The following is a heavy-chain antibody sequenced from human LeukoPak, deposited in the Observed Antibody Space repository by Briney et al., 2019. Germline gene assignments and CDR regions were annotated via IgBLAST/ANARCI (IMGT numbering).Heavy chain of an antibody. CDR1: GYTLTESS. D-gene: IGHD3-16*02. Sequence: ASVKVSCKVSGYTLTESSMHWVRQAPGKGLEWMGGFDPEDGETIYAQKFQGRVAMTEDTSTDTAYMELSSLRSEDTAVYYCAIESLGELSLPFLDYWGQGTLVTVSS. J-gene: IGHJ4*02. CDR2: FDPEDGET. V-gene: IGHV1-24*01. CDR3: AIESLGELSLPFLDY.